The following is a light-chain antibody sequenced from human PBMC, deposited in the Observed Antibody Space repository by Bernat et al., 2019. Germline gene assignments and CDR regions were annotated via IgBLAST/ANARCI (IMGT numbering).Light chain of an antibody. CDR3: QHYGGSRT. V-gene: IGKV1-39*01. CDR2: AAS. J-gene: IGKJ1*01. Sequence: DIQMTQSPSSLSASVGDRVTITCRASQSISRYLNWYQQKPGKAPKVLIYAASSLQSGVPSRFSGSGSGTDFTLTISRLEPEDFAVYYCQHYGGSRTFGQGTKVEIK. CDR1: QSISRY.